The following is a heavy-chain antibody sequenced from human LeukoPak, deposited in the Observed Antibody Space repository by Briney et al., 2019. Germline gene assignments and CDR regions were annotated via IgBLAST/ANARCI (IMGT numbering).Heavy chain of an antibody. J-gene: IGHJ5*02. CDR1: GFSFNDFG. CDR3: ARGPQFSGPGWFDP. V-gene: IGHV3-30*03. CDR2: ISHDGSNQ. Sequence: GKSLRLSCAASGFSFNDFGMHWVRQAPGKALEWVAVISHDGSNQHYADSVMGRFSVSRDSSKNTVYLQMNSLRAEDTAIYYCARGPQFSGPGWFDPWGQGTLVTVSS. D-gene: IGHD3-10*01.